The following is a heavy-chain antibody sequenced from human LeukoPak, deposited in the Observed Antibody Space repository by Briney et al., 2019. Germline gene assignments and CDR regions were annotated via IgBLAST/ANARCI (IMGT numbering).Heavy chain of an antibody. CDR3: AREGLSEEPTTPPRSFDY. Sequence: GGALRLACAASGFTFSSYAMSWVRQEPGEGLGWVAVIWHDASGKYYGDSVKGRFTISRDNSKNTVYLQMGSLRAEDTAMYYCAREGLSEEPTTPPRSFDYWGQGTMVTVSS. D-gene: IGHD1-1*01. V-gene: IGHV3-33*08. CDR2: IWHDASGK. J-gene: IGHJ4*02. CDR1: GFTFSSYA.